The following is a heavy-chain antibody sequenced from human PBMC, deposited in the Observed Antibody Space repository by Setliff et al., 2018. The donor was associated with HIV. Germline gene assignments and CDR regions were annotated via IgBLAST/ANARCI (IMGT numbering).Heavy chain of an antibody. J-gene: IGHJ6*03. CDR3: ARLSIPAYYYMDV. D-gene: IGHD2-21*01. CDR1: GYTFTGNY. Sequence: ASVKVSCKASGYTFTGNYIHWARQAPGQGLEWMGWINPNSGGTNYEQKFQGRVTMTRDTSISTAYMELSRLRSDDTALYYCARLSIPAYYYMDVWGKGTTVTVSS. CDR2: INPNSGGT. V-gene: IGHV1-2*02.